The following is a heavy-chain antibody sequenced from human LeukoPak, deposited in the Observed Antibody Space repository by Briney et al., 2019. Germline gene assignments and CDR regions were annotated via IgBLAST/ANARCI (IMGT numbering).Heavy chain of an antibody. J-gene: IGHJ4*02. CDR2: ISGSGGST. D-gene: IGHD6-6*01. Sequence: HPGGSLRLSCAASGFTFSSYAMSWVRQAPGKGLEWVSAISGSGGSTYYADSVKGRFTISRDNSKNTLYLQMNSLRAEDTAVYYCAKSRIAAHVRWLDYWGQGTLVTVSS. V-gene: IGHV3-23*01. CDR3: AKSRIAAHVRWLDY. CDR1: GFTFSSYA.